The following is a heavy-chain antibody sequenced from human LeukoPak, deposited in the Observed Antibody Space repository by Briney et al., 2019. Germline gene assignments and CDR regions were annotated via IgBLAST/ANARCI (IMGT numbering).Heavy chain of an antibody. J-gene: IGHJ4*02. CDR2: IKSKIVGGAT. V-gene: IGHV3-15*01. Sequence: GGSLRLSCAASGFNFSNAWMSWVRQAPGKGLEWVGRIKSKIVGGATDYFAPVKGRFTMSRDDSKNTLYLQMNSLNTEDTAVYYCTTPFRSGSYFGFDYWGQGALVTVSS. CDR3: TTPFRSGSYFGFDY. D-gene: IGHD1-26*01. CDR1: GFNFSNAW.